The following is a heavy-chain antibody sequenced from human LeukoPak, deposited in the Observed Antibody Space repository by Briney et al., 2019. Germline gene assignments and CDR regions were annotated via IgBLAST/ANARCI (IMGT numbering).Heavy chain of an antibody. CDR3: ARVGSGSYPLDY. J-gene: IGHJ4*02. Sequence: ASVKVSCKASGYTFTDYYIHWVRQAPGQGPEWMGWLNSESGGAKYAQRFQARVTMTRDTSISTAYMELSRLRSDDTAVYYCARVGSGSYPLDYWGQGTLVTVSS. CDR1: GYTFTDYY. V-gene: IGHV1-2*02. D-gene: IGHD3-10*01. CDR2: LNSESGGA.